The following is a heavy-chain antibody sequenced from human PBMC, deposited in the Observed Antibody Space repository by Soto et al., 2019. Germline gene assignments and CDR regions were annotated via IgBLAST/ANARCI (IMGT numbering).Heavy chain of an antibody. J-gene: IGHJ6*02. V-gene: IGHV1-69*13. Sequence: GASVKVSCKASGGTFSSYAISWVRQAPGQRLEWMGGIIPIFGTANYAQKFQGRVTITADESTSTAYMELSSLRSEDTAVYYCARGNRIAARHYYGMDVWGQGTTVTVSS. D-gene: IGHD6-6*01. CDR2: IIPIFGTA. CDR3: ARGNRIAARHYYGMDV. CDR1: GGTFSSYA.